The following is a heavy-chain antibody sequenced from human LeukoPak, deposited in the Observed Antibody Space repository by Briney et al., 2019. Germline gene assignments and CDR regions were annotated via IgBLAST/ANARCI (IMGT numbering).Heavy chain of an antibody. J-gene: IGHJ6*03. CDR1: GYTFTGYY. Sequence: ASVKVSCKASGYTFTGYYIHWVRQAPGQGLEWMGWINPNSGGTNYAQKFQGRVTMTRDTSISTAYMELSRLRSDDTAVYYCARGPTVITDYYYYYMDVRGKGTTVTVSS. CDR3: ARGPTVITDYYYYYMDV. D-gene: IGHD4-11*01. CDR2: INPNSGGT. V-gene: IGHV1-2*02.